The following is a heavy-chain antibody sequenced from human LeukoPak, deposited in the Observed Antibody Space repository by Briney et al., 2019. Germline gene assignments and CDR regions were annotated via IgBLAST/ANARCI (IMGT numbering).Heavy chain of an antibody. J-gene: IGHJ4*02. Sequence: ASMKVSCKVSGNSLTEMSMHWVRQAPGKGLEWXXXFDPENGXTLXAQXXXGXVTXTEDXSTDTAYMELNSLRSEDTAVYYCATDLTSFGELLLHYWGQGTLVTVSS. D-gene: IGHD3-16*01. CDR2: FDPENGXT. V-gene: IGHV1-24*01. CDR1: GNSLTEMS. CDR3: ATDLTSFGELLLHY.